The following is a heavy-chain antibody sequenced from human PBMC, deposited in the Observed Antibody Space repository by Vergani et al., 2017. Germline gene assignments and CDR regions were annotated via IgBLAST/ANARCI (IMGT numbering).Heavy chain of an antibody. Sequence: QVHLVESGGGVVQPGRSLTLSCVASGFSFRGHGMHWVCQAPGKGRELVAMISYDGDRRDYGDFAEGRFTNSRDSYKTVYLQINSLPDEDTAMYFCAKDFYSDSAWPHFDSRGQGTLVTVSS. CDR3: AKDFYSDSAWPHFDS. D-gene: IGHD2-15*01. CDR2: ISYDGDRR. J-gene: IGHJ4*02. CDR1: GFSFRGHG. V-gene: IGHV3-30*18.